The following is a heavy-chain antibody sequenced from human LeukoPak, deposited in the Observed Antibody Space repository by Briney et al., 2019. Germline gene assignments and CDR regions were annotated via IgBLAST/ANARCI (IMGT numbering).Heavy chain of an antibody. D-gene: IGHD1-26*01. V-gene: IGHV3-23*01. Sequence: PGGSLRLSCAAAGFTFSSYAMNWVRQAPGKGLEWVSTISNGGDRTYYADSVKGRFTISRDNSKNTLYLQMNSLRTEDTAVYYCAKDFVPRGGSYFPGFDYWGQGTLVIVSS. CDR2: ISNGGDRT. CDR1: GFTFSSYA. J-gene: IGHJ4*02. CDR3: AKDFVPRGGSYFPGFDY.